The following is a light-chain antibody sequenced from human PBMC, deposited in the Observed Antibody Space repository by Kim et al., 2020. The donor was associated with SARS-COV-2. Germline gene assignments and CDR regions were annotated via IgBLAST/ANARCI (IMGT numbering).Light chain of an antibody. V-gene: IGLV2-14*03. J-gene: IGLJ2*01. CDR1: GNNIGYYNY. CDR2: DVF. Sequence: QSALTQPASVSGSPGQSITISCTGTGNNIGYYNYVSWYQHHPGRAPKLIIYDVFERPSGISDRFSASKSGNTASLTISGLQPEDEADYYCCSYTRTTTFFILGGGTQLTVL. CDR3: CSYTRTTTFFI.